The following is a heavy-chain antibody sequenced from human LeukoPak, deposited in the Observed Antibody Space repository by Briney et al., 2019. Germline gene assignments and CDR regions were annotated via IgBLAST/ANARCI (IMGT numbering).Heavy chain of an antibody. D-gene: IGHD1-14*01. Sequence: GGSLRLSCTASGFTFSSTGMHWVRQAPGKGLEWVSYIRCDGNNKYYGDSVKGRLTVSRDNSKNTLYLQMNSLRVEDTAVYYCARTYNPDYWGQGTLVTVSS. CDR1: GFTFSSTG. J-gene: IGHJ4*02. V-gene: IGHV3-30*02. CDR2: IRCDGNNK. CDR3: ARTYNPDY.